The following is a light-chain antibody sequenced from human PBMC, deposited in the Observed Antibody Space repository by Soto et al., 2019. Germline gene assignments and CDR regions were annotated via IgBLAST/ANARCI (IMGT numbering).Light chain of an antibody. CDR3: QQYQSLWT. CDR1: QSISSW. J-gene: IGKJ1*01. V-gene: IGKV1-5*03. Sequence: DIQMNQSPSTLSASVGDTVTITCRASQSISSWLAWYQQKPGKAPKVLIYKASSLESGVPSRFSGSGSGTEFTLTISSLQPDDSATYYCQQYQSLWTFGQGTKVEIK. CDR2: KAS.